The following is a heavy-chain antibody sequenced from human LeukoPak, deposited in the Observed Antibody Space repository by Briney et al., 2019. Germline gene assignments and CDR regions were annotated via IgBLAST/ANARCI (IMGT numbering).Heavy chain of an antibody. CDR3: ARVIPRFLEAVGLDY. Sequence: WASVKVSCKASGYTFTSYGISWVRQAPGQGLEWMGGIIPIFGTANYAQKFQGRVTITADESTSTAYMELSSLRSEDTAVYYCARVIPRFLEAVGLDYWGQGTLVTVSS. D-gene: IGHD3-3*01. J-gene: IGHJ4*02. CDR1: GYTFTSYG. CDR2: IIPIFGTA. V-gene: IGHV1-69*13.